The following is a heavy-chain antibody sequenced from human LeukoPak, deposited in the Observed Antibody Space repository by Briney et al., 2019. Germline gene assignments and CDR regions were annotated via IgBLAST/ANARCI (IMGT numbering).Heavy chain of an antibody. D-gene: IGHD6-6*01. CDR1: GFTFSSYG. Sequence: PGGSLRLSCAASGFTFSSYGMHWVRQAPGKRLEWVAFIRYDGSNKYYADSVKGRFTISRDNSKNTLYLQMNSLRAEDTAVYYCAKDHRDTYSSSSRPYYMDVWGKGTTVTVSS. V-gene: IGHV3-30*02. CDR3: AKDHRDTYSSSSRPYYMDV. CDR2: IRYDGSNK. J-gene: IGHJ6*03.